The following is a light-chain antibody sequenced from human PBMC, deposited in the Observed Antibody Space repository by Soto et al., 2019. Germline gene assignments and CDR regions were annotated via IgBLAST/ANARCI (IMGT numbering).Light chain of an antibody. CDR2: DNN. CDR1: SSNIGKNY. Sequence: QAVVTQPPSVSAAPGQRVTISCSGSSSNIGKNYVCWYRQLPGTAPRLLIYDNNQRPSGIPDRFSGSKSGTSATLDITGLQTGDEADYYCGTWDSSLNGGIFGGGTKLTVL. J-gene: IGLJ2*01. CDR3: GTWDSSLNGGI. V-gene: IGLV1-51*01.